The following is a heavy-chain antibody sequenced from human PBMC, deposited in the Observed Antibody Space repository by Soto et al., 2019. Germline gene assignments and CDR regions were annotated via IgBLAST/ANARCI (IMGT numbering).Heavy chain of an antibody. D-gene: IGHD3-10*01. Sequence: QVQLQESGPGLVKPSQTLSLTCTVSGASISSGGYYWTWIRQHPGKGLEWIGYIYYSGTTYYNPSLKSRVTISVDTSKNQFSLKLNSVTAADTVVYYCARDSAWGSGTSDYWGLGTLVTVSS. CDR1: GASISSGGYY. J-gene: IGHJ4*02. V-gene: IGHV4-31*03. CDR3: ARDSAWGSGTSDY. CDR2: IYYSGTT.